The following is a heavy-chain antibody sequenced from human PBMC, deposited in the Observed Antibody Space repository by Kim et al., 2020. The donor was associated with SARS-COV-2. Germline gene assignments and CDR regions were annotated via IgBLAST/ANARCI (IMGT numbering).Heavy chain of an antibody. CDR3: ARDIAAAEFDY. Sequence: TNYAQKLQGRVTMTTDTATSTAYMELRSLRSDDTAVYYCARDIAAAEFDYWGQGTLVTVSS. J-gene: IGHJ4*02. V-gene: IGHV1-18*01. CDR2: T. D-gene: IGHD6-13*01.